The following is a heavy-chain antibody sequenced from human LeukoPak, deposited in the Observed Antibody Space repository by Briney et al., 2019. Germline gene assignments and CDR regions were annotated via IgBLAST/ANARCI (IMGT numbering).Heavy chain of an antibody. CDR1: GGSFSGYY. Sequence: SETLSLTCAVYGGSFSGYYWSWIRQSPGKGLEWIGEINHSGSTNYNPSLKSRVTISVDTSKNQFSLKLSSVTAADTAVYYCARGRGDDSSGFYPYYFDYWGQGTLVTVSS. CDR3: ARGRGDDSSGFYPYYFDY. J-gene: IGHJ4*02. CDR2: INHSGST. V-gene: IGHV4-34*01. D-gene: IGHD3-22*01.